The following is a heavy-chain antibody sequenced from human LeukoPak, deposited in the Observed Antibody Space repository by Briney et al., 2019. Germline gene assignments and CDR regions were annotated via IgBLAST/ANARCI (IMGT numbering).Heavy chain of an antibody. Sequence: PSETLSLTCTVSGGSISSYYWSWIRQPPGKGLEWIGYIYYSGSTNYNPSLKSRVTISVDTSKNQFSLKLSSVTAADTAVYYCARAPGYCSGGSCYWFDPWGQGTLVTVSS. J-gene: IGHJ5*02. D-gene: IGHD2-15*01. CDR1: GGSISSYY. CDR3: ARAPGYCSGGSCYWFDP. V-gene: IGHV4-59*08. CDR2: IYYSGST.